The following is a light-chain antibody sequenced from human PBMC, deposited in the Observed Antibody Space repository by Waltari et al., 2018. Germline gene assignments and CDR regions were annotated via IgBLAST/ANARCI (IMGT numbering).Light chain of an antibody. CDR2: EVT. CDR3: SSFAGNRGV. J-gene: IGLJ3*02. Sequence: QSALTQPPSASGSPGQSVTISCTGTSSDVGGYNYVSWYQQHPGKAPKLMIYEVTQRPAGVPERFSGSKSGNTASLTGSGLRAEDEADYDCSSFAGNRGVFGGGTKLTVL. CDR1: SSDVGGYNY. V-gene: IGLV2-8*01.